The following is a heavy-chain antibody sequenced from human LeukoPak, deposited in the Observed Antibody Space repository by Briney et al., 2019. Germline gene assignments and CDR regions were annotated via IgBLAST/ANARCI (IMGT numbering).Heavy chain of an antibody. CDR1: GFTFSSSA. CDR3: ATLRPRQQLVVDH. Sequence: GGSLRLSCAASGFTFSSSAMHWVRQAPGKGLEWVAVISYDGRNTYHADSVKGRFTISRDNALNSLHLQMSSLRDEDTAVYYCATLRPRQQLVVDHWGQGTLVTVSS. CDR2: ISYDGRNT. D-gene: IGHD6-13*01. J-gene: IGHJ4*02. V-gene: IGHV3-30*04.